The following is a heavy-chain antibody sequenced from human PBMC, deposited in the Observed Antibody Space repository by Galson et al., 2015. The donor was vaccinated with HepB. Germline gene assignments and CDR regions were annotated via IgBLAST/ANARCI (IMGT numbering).Heavy chain of an antibody. Sequence: SVKVSCKASGYTFTSYGISWVRQAPGQGLEWVGWISVHNGNTKYAQNLQGRVTMTTDTSTSTAYMELKSLRSDDTAVYYCARGRPYYDFWSGSPYYFDYWGQGTLVTVSS. J-gene: IGHJ4*02. D-gene: IGHD3-3*01. V-gene: IGHV1-18*01. CDR3: ARGRPYYDFWSGSPYYFDY. CDR1: GYTFTSYG. CDR2: ISVHNGNT.